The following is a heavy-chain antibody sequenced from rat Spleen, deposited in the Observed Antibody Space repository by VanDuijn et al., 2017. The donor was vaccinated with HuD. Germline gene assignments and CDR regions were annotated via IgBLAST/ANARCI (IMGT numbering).Heavy chain of an antibody. D-gene: IGHD4-3*01. V-gene: IGHV5-29*01. CDR2: ISYDGGST. CDR1: GFTFSSFA. Sequence: EVQLVESDGGLVQPGRSMKLSCAASGFTFSSFAMAWVRQAPTKGLEWVAYISYDGGSTYYRDSVKGRFTISRDNAKSSLYLQIDSLRSADTATYYCARQDTSGYSNWFAYWGQGTLVTVSS. CDR3: ARQDTSGYSNWFAY. J-gene: IGHJ3*01.